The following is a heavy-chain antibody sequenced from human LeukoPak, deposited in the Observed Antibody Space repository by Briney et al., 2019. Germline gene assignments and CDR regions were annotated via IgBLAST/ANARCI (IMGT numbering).Heavy chain of an antibody. CDR1: GFTFSDYY. CDR3: ARDPNSSGWLVDAFDI. V-gene: IGHV3-11*01. Sequence: GGSLRLSCAASGFTFSDYYMSWIRQAPGKGLEWVSYISSSGSTIYYADSVKGRFTISRDNAKNSLYLQMNSLRAEDTAVYYCARDPNSSGWLVDAFDIWGQGTTVTVSS. J-gene: IGHJ3*02. CDR2: ISSSGSTI. D-gene: IGHD6-19*01.